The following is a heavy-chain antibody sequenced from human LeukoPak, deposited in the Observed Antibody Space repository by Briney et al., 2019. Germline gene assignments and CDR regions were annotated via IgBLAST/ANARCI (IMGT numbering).Heavy chain of an antibody. J-gene: IGHJ5*02. D-gene: IGHD2-8*01. V-gene: IGHV3-48*03. CDR1: GFTFGDYA. CDR3: ARDTVNGPFVISLDL. Sequence: PGGSLRLSCTASGFTFGDYAMNWVRQAPGKGPEWVAHINSADNVEYYTDSVRGRFTMSRDNAKDLLYLHLNSLRDEDTAVYYCARDTVNGPFVISLDLWGQGVLVTVSS. CDR2: INSADNVE.